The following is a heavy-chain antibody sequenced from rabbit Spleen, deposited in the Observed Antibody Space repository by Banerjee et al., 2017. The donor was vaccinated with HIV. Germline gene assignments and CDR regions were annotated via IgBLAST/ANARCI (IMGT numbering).Heavy chain of an antibody. V-gene: IGHV1S40*01. J-gene: IGHJ4*01. CDR2: ISTSSGNI. CDR1: GFSFSGVYW. CDR3: ARGSATMTMVITGYYLSL. Sequence: QSLEESGGDLVKPGASLTLTCTASGFSFSGVYWICWVRQAPGKGLEWIACISTSSGNIWSASWAKGRFTISKTSSTTVTLEMTSLTGADTATYFCARGSATMTMVITGYYLSLWGPGTLVTVS. D-gene: IGHD2-1*01.